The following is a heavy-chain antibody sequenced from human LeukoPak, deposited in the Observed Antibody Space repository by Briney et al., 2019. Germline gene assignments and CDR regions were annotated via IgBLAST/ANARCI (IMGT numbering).Heavy chain of an antibody. Sequence: SETLSLTCTVSGGSVSSGSYYWSWIRQPPGKGLEWIRYIYHGGSTNYNPSLKSRVTISVDTSKNQFSLKLSSVTAADTAVYYCAREDIVVVPAADAFDIWGQGTMVTVSS. CDR2: IYHGGST. CDR1: GGSVSSGSYY. V-gene: IGHV4-61*01. CDR3: AREDIVVVPAADAFDI. J-gene: IGHJ3*02. D-gene: IGHD2-2*01.